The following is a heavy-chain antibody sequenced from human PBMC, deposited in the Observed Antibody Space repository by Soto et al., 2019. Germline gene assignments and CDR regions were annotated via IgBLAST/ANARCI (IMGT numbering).Heavy chain of an antibody. Sequence: GGSLRLSCAASAFTFSDYGMHWVRRAPGKGLEWVAVISYEGKTEYYADSVKGRFTISRDNSKNTLYLQMNSLRPEDTAVYYRAKEWREYSSKWYFRHWGQGTLVTVSS. CDR1: AFTFSDYG. D-gene: IGHD2-2*01. J-gene: IGHJ4*02. CDR3: AKEWREYSSKWYFRH. V-gene: IGHV3-30*18. CDR2: ISYEGKTE.